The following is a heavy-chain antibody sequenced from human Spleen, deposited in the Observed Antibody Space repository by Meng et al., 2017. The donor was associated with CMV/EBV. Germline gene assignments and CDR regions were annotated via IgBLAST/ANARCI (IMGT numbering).Heavy chain of an antibody. D-gene: IGHD2/OR15-2a*01. CDR2: INSDGSST. J-gene: IGHJ4*02. V-gene: IGHV3-74*01. CDR1: GFTFSNYW. Sequence: GESLKISCAASGFTFSNYWMHWVRQAPGEGLVWVSHINSDGSSTTYADSVKSRFTISRDNAKNTLYLQMNGLRAEDTAIYFCAKNTWRHWGQGTLVTVSS. CDR3: AKNTWRH.